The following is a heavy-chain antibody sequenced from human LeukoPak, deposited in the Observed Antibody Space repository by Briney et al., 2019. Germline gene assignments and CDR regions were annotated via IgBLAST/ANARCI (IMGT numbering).Heavy chain of an antibody. V-gene: IGHV4-31*03. Sequence: PSETLSLTCTVSGGSISSGGYYWSWILQHPGKGLEWIGYIYYSGSTYYNPSLKSRVTISVDTSKNQFSLKLSSVTAADTAVYYCASAVVPAAKDYYGMDVWGKGTTVTVSS. CDR1: GGSISSGGYY. J-gene: IGHJ6*04. CDR3: ASAVVPAAKDYYGMDV. D-gene: IGHD2-2*01. CDR2: IYYSGST.